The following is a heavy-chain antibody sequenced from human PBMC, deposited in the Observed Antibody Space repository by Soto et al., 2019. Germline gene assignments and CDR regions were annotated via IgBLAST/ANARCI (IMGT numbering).Heavy chain of an antibody. CDR3: VKNSGWFNT. Sequence: GGSLRLSCAASGFPFGTTDMSWVRQAPGEGLEWVSTIDGSGGITFYADSVKGRFTISRDNSRNTVYLQMNSLRGDDTALYYCVKNSGWFNTWGQGALVTVSS. V-gene: IGHV3-23*01. D-gene: IGHD3-10*01. J-gene: IGHJ5*02. CDR1: GFPFGTTD. CDR2: IDGSGGIT.